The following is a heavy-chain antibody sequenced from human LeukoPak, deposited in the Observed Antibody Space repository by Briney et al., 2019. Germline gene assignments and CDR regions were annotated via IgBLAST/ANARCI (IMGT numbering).Heavy chain of an antibody. D-gene: IGHD3-10*01. CDR3: ARGSQYGSFAP. V-gene: IGHV3-7*01. CDR1: GFSFSTYW. J-gene: IGHJ5*02. Sequence: GGSLRLSCVASGFSFSTYWMSWVRQAPGKGLEWVANIKSDVSAKDYVDSVMGRFTISRDNAKNSLYLQMNSLRAEDTAVDYCARGSQYGSFAPWGQGTLVTVSS. CDR2: IKSDVSAK.